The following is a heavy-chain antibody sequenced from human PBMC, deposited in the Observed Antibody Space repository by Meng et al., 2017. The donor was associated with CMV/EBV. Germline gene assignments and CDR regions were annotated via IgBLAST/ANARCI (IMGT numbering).Heavy chain of an antibody. CDR1: GYTLTELS. J-gene: IGHJ6*02. CDR2: FDPEDGET. CDR3: ARGAAPYYDFWSGYYLWGFYYGMDV. Sequence: ASVKVSCKVSGYTLTELSRHWVRQAPGKGLEWMGSFDPEDGETTYAQKFQGRVTVTEDTSTDTVYMELSSLRSEDTAVYYCARGAAPYYDFWSGYYLWGFYYGMDVWGQGTTVTVSS. V-gene: IGHV1-24*01. D-gene: IGHD3-3*01.